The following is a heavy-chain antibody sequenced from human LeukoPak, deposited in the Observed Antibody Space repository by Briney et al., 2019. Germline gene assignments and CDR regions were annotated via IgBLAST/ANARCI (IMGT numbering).Heavy chain of an antibody. CDR1: GYTFTSYY. CDR3: ARYRFSGNSLEGSF. Sequence: GASVKVSCKASGYTFTSYYMHWVRQAPGQGLEWMGWMNPNSGNTGYAQKFQGRVTMTRDTSISTAYMELSRLRSDDTAVYYCARYRFSGNSLEGSFWGQGTLVTVSS. J-gene: IGHJ4*02. V-gene: IGHV1-2*02. D-gene: IGHD4-23*01. CDR2: MNPNSGNT.